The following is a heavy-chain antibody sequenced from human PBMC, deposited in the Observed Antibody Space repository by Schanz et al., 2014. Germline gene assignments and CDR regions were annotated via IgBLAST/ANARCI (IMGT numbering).Heavy chain of an antibody. CDR2: IWYDGNNK. CDR1: GFTFSSYG. D-gene: IGHD2-15*01. V-gene: IGHV3-33*01. CDR3: AGAAYCRGAGCALYYALDV. Sequence: QVQLVESGGGVVQPGRSLRLSCAASGFTFSSYGMHWVRQAPGKGLEWVAVIWYDGNNKFYADSVKGRFIISRDNSKNTLDLQMNSLRAEDTGVYYCAGAAYCRGAGCALYYALDVWGQGTTVTVSS. J-gene: IGHJ6*02.